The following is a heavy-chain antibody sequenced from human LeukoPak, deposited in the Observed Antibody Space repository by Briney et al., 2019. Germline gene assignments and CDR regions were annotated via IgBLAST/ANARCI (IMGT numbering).Heavy chain of an antibody. Sequence: PSETLSCTGVGSGYSISSGYYWGWIRQPPVKWLEWMGTINHSGSTYYNPSLKSPVTMSVDTCKNQLPLKLRPVTAADTAVYYCERIYCNSTSCAVFDYWGQGTLVTVSS. CDR2: INHSGST. D-gene: IGHD2-2*01. J-gene: IGHJ4*02. V-gene: IGHV4-38-2*01. CDR1: GYSISSGYY. CDR3: ERIYCNSTSCAVFDY.